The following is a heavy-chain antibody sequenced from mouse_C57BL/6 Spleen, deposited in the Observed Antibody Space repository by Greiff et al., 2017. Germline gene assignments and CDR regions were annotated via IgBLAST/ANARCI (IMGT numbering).Heavy chain of an antibody. CDR2: INPSSGYT. CDR1: GYTFTSYW. V-gene: IGHV1-7*01. CDR3: TRSGTTVVPYAMDY. D-gene: IGHD1-1*01. J-gene: IGHJ4*01. Sequence: QVQLKESGAELATPGASVKLSCKASGYTFTSYWMHWVKQRPGQGLEWIGYINPSSGYTKYNQKFKDKDTWTADKASSTAYMQLSSRTYDDSAGYYCTRSGTTVVPYAMDYWGQGTSVTVSS.